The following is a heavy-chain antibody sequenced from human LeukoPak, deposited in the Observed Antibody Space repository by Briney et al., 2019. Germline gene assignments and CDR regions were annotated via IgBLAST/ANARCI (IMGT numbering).Heavy chain of an antibody. CDR3: ARHGVVDAFVL. V-gene: IGHV3-66*04. CDR2: IYSGGFT. J-gene: IGHJ3*01. D-gene: IGHD2-21*01. Sequence: GGSLRLSCLASGFYVSNNLMSWVRQAPGKGLEWVSIIYSGGFTYYADSVEGRFIISRDNSKNTLYLEMNSLKVEDTAVYYCARHGVVDAFVLWGHGTMVTVSS. CDR1: GFYVSNNL.